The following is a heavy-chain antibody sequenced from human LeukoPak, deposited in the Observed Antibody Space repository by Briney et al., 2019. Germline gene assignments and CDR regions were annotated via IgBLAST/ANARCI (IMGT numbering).Heavy chain of an antibody. J-gene: IGHJ4*02. Sequence: SVKLSCKASGGTFSSYAISWVRQAPGQGLEWMGGIIPIFGTANYAQKFQGRVTITTDESTSTAYMELSSLRSEDTAVYYCASSGLRPVAATPYYFDYWGQGTLVTVSS. V-gene: IGHV1-69*05. CDR3: ASSGLRPVAATPYYFDY. CDR1: GGTFSSYA. CDR2: IIPIFGTA. D-gene: IGHD2-15*01.